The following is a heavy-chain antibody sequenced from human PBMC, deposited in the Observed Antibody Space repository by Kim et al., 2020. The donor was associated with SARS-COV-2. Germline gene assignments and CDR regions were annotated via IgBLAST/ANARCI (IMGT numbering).Heavy chain of an antibody. Sequence: SETLSLTCTVSGGSISSSSYYWGWIRQPPGKGLEWIGSIYYSGSTYYNPSLKSRVTISVDTSKNQYSLKLSSVTAADTAVYYCARTIRGGVVIATPNWFDPWGQGTLVTVPS. CDR3: ARTIRGGVVIATPNWFDP. CDR2: IYYSGST. J-gene: IGHJ5*02. V-gene: IGHV4-39*01. CDR1: GGSISSSSYY. D-gene: IGHD2-21*01.